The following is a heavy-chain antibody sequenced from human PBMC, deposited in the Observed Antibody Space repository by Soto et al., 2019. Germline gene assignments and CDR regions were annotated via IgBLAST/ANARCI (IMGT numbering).Heavy chain of an antibody. D-gene: IGHD6-13*01. CDR3: ARDSAAHGHVFDY. V-gene: IGHV1-18*04. Sequence: QVQLVQSGAEVRKPGASVKVACKASGYTFTTYGISWVRQAPGQGLEWMAWISTSNGDTHYAQKVQDRVIMTTDRFTSTAYMELRSLRSDDTATYYCARDSAAHGHVFDYWGQGTLVTVST. CDR2: ISTSNGDT. CDR1: GYTFTTYG. J-gene: IGHJ4*02.